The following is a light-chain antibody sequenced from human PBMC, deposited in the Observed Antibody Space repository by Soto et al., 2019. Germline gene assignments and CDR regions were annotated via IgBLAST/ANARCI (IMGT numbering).Light chain of an antibody. CDR2: AAS. Sequence: DIQMTQCPSSLSASVGDRVTITCGASQSIGGYLTWYQQLPGKAPKLLIFAASGLQSGVPSRFSGSGSGTDFTLTISSLRPEDFATYYCQQSYSSPITFGQGTRLEIK. V-gene: IGKV1-39*01. CDR3: QQSYSSPIT. CDR1: QSIGGY. J-gene: IGKJ5*01.